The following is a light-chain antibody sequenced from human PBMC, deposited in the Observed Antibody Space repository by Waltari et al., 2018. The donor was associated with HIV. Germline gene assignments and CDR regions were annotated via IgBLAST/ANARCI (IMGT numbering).Light chain of an antibody. CDR2: EVG. CDR3: ISYTTTDFYV. CDR1: SSDMSPYNR. V-gene: IGLV2-14*01. J-gene: IGLJ1*01. Sequence: QSDMTQPASVSGSPGQSITISCTDSSSDMSPYNRVSWYQQHPGKAPKLIIYEVGNRPSGVSNRFSGSKSGNTASLTISGLQAEDEADYYCISYTTTDFYVFGPGTWVTVL.